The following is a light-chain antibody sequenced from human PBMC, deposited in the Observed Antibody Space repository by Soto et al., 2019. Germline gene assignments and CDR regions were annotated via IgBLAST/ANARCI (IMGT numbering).Light chain of an antibody. Sequence: EIVLTQSPGTLSLSPGERATLSCRASQSVSSSYLAWYQQKPGQAPRLLISGASSRATGIPDRFSGSGSGTDFTLTISRLEPEDSAVYYCQQYGSSPLYTFGQGTKLEIQ. CDR1: QSVSSSY. CDR2: GAS. J-gene: IGKJ2*01. CDR3: QQYGSSPLYT. V-gene: IGKV3-20*01.